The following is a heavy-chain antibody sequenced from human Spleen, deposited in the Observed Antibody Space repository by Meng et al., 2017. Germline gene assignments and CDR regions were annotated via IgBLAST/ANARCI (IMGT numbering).Heavy chain of an antibody. Sequence: QVQLQESGPGLVKTSRTLSLTCAVSGGAISSSNWWSWFRQHPGRGLEWMGEIYQSGSTNNIPALKSRVTMSVDKSKNQFSLRLNSVTAADTAVYYCARDRPEFGEDPITWGQGTLVTVSS. J-gene: IGHJ5*02. CDR2: IYQSGST. D-gene: IGHD3-10*01. V-gene: IGHV4-4*02. CDR3: ARDRPEFGEDPIT. CDR1: GGAISSSNW.